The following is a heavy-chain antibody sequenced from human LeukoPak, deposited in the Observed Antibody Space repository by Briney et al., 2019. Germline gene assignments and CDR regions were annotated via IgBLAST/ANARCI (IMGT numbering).Heavy chain of an antibody. V-gene: IGHV3-74*01. CDR1: GFTFSSYW. CDR3: ARDSGHYYGMDV. CDR2: INSDGSST. J-gene: IGHJ6*02. Sequence: PGGSLRLSCAASGFTFSSYWMHWVRQAPGKGLVWVSRINSDGSSTSYADSVKGRFTISRDNAKNTLCLQMDSLRAEDTAVYYCARDSGHYYGMDVWGQGTTVTVSS.